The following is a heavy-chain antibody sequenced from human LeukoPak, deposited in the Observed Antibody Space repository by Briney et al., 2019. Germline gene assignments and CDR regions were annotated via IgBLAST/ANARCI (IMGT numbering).Heavy chain of an antibody. CDR2: INPNSGGT. Sequence: ASVKVSCKASGYTFTGYYLHWVRQPPGQGLEWMGWINPNSGGTNYAQKFQGRVTMTRDTSISTAYMELSRLRSDDTAVYYCAVYCGSTTCYSAYDIWGQGTMVTVSS. CDR3: AVYCGSTTCYSAYDI. CDR1: GYTFTGYY. V-gene: IGHV1-2*02. J-gene: IGHJ3*02. D-gene: IGHD2-2*01.